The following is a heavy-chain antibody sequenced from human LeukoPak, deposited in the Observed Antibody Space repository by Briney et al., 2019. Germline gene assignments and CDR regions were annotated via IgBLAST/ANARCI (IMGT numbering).Heavy chain of an antibody. CDR2: IRYDGTNK. CDR1: GFTFSTYG. J-gene: IGHJ4*02. D-gene: IGHD3-3*01. CDR3: ARSNDFWSGYLDY. Sequence: PGGSLRLSCAASGFTFSTYGMHWVRQAPGKGLEWVAFIRYDGTNKYYADSMKGRFTISRDNAKNSLYLQINSLRAEDTAVYYCARSNDFWSGYLDYWGQGTLVTVSS. V-gene: IGHV3-30*02.